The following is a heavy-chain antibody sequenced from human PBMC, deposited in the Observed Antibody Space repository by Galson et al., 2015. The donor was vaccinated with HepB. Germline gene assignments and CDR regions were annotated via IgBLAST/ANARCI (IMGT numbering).Heavy chain of an antibody. CDR3: AKGAAAGTKLPFDY. Sequence: SLRLSCAASGFAFSSYAMSWVRQAPGEGLNWVSAISSSGGGTHHADSVKGRFTISRDNSKNTLYLQMNSLRAEDTAVYYCAKGAAAGTKLPFDYWGQGTLVTVSS. J-gene: IGHJ4*02. CDR1: GFAFSSYA. CDR2: ISSSGGGT. V-gene: IGHV3-23*01. D-gene: IGHD6-13*01.